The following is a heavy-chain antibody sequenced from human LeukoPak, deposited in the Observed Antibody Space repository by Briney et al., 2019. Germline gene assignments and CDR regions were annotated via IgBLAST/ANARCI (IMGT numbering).Heavy chain of an antibody. CDR1: GFTFSSYG. CDR3: ARGGRGVVPAAIVDY. J-gene: IGHJ4*02. CDR2: IRYDGSNK. Sequence: PGGSLRLSCAASGFTFSSYGMHWVRQAPGKGLEWVAFIRYDGSNKYYADSVKGRFTISRDNSKNTLYLQMNSLRAEDTAVYYCARGGRGVVPAAIVDYWGQGTLVTVSS. V-gene: IGHV3-30*02. D-gene: IGHD2-2*01.